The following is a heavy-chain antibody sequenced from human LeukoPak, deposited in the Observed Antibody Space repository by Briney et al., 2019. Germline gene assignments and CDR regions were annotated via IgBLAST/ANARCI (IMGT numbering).Heavy chain of an antibody. CDR1: GDSVSSSSAG. CDR3: ARDRRVYNYSLYMDV. Sequence: SQTLSLTCVIFGDSVSSSSAGWNWIRQSPSRGLEWLGRAYFRSKWYYDYAVSVKSRITLNPDTSKNQFSLQLNSVTPEDTAVYYCARDRRVYNYSLYMDVWGNGTTVTV. CDR2: AYFRSKWYY. V-gene: IGHV6-1*01. J-gene: IGHJ6*03. D-gene: IGHD5/OR15-5a*01.